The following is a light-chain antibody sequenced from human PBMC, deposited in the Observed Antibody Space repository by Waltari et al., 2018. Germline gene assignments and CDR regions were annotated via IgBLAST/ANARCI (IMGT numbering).Light chain of an antibody. J-gene: IGKJ4*01. CDR1: QNVYGY. CDR3: QQYSLWPVT. CDR2: DAS. Sequence: EIVMTQSPATLSLSPGERVTLSCRAMQNVYGYLVWYQQKPGQAPRLLIYDASNRATGLPARFSGSGSGTDFSLTITSLEPEDSAVYYCQQYSLWPVTFGGGTKVEI. V-gene: IGKV3-11*01.